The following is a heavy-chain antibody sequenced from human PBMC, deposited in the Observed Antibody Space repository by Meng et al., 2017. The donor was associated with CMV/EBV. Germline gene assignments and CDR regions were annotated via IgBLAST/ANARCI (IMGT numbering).Heavy chain of an antibody. CDR3: ARDPVLRATS. CDR2: IKQDGSGK. Sequence: GESLKISCAASGFTFSSYEMNWVRQSPGKGLEWVANIKQDGSGKYYVDSVKGRFTISRDNAKNSLYLQMNSLRAEDTAVYYCARDPVLRATSGGQGTLVTVSS. V-gene: IGHV3-7*01. J-gene: IGHJ4*02. D-gene: IGHD2-15*01. CDR1: GFTFSSYE.